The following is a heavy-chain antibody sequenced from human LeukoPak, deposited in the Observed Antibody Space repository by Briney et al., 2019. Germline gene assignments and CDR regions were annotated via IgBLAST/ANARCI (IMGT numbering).Heavy chain of an antibody. D-gene: IGHD5-18*01. J-gene: IGHJ6*02. CDR3: ARCGGYSYGYYYYYGMDV. CDR2: ISYDGSNK. Sequence: GGSLRLSCAASGLTFSSYAMHWVRQAPGKGLEWVAVISYDGSNKYYADSVKGRFTISRDNSKNTLYLQMNSLRAEDTAVYYCARCGGYSYGYYYYYGMDVWGQGTTVTVSS. CDR1: GLTFSSYA. V-gene: IGHV3-30*04.